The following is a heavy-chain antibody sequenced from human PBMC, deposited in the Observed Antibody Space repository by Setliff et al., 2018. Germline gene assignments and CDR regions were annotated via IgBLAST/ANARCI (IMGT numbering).Heavy chain of an antibody. V-gene: IGHV4-59*01. CDR2: IYYSGST. J-gene: IGHJ5*02. D-gene: IGHD7-27*01. CDR1: GDSISSYY. Sequence: KTSETLSLTCTVSGDSISSYYWSWIRQPPGKGLEWIGYIYYSGSTNYNPSLKSRVTMSVATFENHFSLKLNSLTAADTAVYYCARVTNWGLDLRFDPWGQGILVTV. CDR3: ARVTNWGLDLRFDP.